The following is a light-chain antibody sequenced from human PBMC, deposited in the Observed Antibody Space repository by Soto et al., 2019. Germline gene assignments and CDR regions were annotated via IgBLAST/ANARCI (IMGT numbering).Light chain of an antibody. CDR3: QQYNTYPWT. V-gene: IGKV1-5*01. Sequence: DIQMTQSPSTLSASVGDRVTITCRASRSISDSLAWYQQKPGKAPKLLIYDASSLESGVPSRFSGSKSGTEFTLTISSLQPDDFATYYCQQYNTYPWTFGQGTKVEIK. CDR2: DAS. CDR1: RSISDS. J-gene: IGKJ1*01.